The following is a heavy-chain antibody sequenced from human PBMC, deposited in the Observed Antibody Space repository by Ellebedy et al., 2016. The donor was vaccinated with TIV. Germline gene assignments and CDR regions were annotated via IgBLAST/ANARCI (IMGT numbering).Heavy chain of an antibody. CDR1: GYTFTGYY. V-gene: IGHV1-2*02. J-gene: IGHJ5*02. D-gene: IGHD3-10*01. Sequence: AASVKVSCKASGYTFTGYYIHWLRQAPGQGLEWMGWINPNSGDTNYAQKFQGRVTMTRDTSISTAYMELSRLRSDDTAVYYCARSIHMIRGGPLAFDPWGQGSLVTVSS. CDR3: ARSIHMIRGGPLAFDP. CDR2: INPNSGDT.